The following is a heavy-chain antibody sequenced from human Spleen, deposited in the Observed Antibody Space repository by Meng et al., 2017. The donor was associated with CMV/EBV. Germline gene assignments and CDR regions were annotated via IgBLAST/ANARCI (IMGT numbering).Heavy chain of an antibody. CDR1: GDSIGNRNYF. J-gene: IGHJ6*02. CDR2: IDYSGST. Sequence: GSLRLSCTVSGDSIGNRNYFWGWIRQPPGKGLEWIGSIDYSGSTYPNPSLKSRVSMSIDTSKNQFSLRLSSVSAADTAVYYCARVAARTYYYGMDVWGQGTTVTVSS. D-gene: IGHD6-6*01. V-gene: IGHV4-39*07. CDR3: ARVAARTYYYGMDV.